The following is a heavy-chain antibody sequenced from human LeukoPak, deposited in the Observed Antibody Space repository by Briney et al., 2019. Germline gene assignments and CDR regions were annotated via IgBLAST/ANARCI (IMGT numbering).Heavy chain of an antibody. J-gene: IGHJ2*01. CDR2: ISSGGNTI. CDR3: ARGCGTASCYYWYFDL. CDR1: GFTFSSYD. D-gene: IGHD2-2*01. V-gene: IGHV3-48*03. Sequence: GGSLRLSCAASGFTFSSYDMSWVRQAPGKGLEWVSYISSGGNTIFYADSVKGRFTISRDNAKNSLYLQMNSLRAEDTALYYCARGCGTASCYYWYFDLWGRGTLVTVSS.